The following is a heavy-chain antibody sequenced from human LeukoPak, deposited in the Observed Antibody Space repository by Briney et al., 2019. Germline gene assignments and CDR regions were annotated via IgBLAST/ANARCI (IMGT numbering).Heavy chain of an antibody. CDR1: GFTFSSYG. CDR3: AKEPSAYYYDSSGFELPDY. Sequence: PGGSLRLSCAASGFTFSSYGMYWVRQAPGKGLEWVAFIRYDGSNKYYADSVKGRFTISRDNSKNTLYLQMNSLRAEDTAVYYCAKEPSAYYYDSSGFELPDYWGQGTLVTVSS. D-gene: IGHD3-22*01. CDR2: IRYDGSNK. J-gene: IGHJ4*02. V-gene: IGHV3-30*02.